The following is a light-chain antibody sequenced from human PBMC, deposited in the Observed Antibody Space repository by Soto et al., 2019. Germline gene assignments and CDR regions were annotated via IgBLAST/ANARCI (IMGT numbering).Light chain of an antibody. Sequence: QSARTQPASVSGSPGQSITNSCTGTSSDVGGYNYVSWYQQHPGKAPKLMIYDVSNRPSGVSNRFSGSKSGNTASLTISGLQAEDEADYYCSSYTSSSTLLYVFGTATKLTVL. J-gene: IGLJ1*01. CDR3: SSYTSSSTLLYV. V-gene: IGLV2-14*01. CDR2: DVS. CDR1: SSDVGGYNY.